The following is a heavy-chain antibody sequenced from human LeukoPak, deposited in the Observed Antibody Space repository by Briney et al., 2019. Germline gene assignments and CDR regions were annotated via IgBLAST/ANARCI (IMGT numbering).Heavy chain of an antibody. V-gene: IGHV4-39*01. J-gene: IGHJ1*01. D-gene: IGHD3-22*01. CDR2: IYYSGRT. Sequence: SETLSLTCSVSGDSVSRSDSYWDWIRQPPGKGLEWIGTIYYSGRTYYSPSLKSRVTMSVDPPNNQFSLNLRSVTAADTAVYYCGRRRYYDGSGYLEWGQGTLLSVSS. CDR1: GDSVSRSDSY. CDR3: GRRRYYDGSGYLE.